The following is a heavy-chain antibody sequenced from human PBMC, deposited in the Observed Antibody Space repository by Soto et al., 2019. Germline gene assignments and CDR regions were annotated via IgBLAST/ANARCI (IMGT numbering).Heavy chain of an antibody. CDR2: ISGSGGST. CDR3: ARRGSGSYYDY. D-gene: IGHD1-26*01. J-gene: IGHJ4*02. Sequence: EVQLLESGGGLVQPGGSLRLSCAASGFTFSSYAMRWVRQAPGKGLEWVSAISGSGGSTYYADSVKGRFTISRDNSKNTLYLQMNSLRAENAAVYYCARRGSGSYYDYWGQGTLVTVSS. V-gene: IGHV3-23*01. CDR1: GFTFSSYA.